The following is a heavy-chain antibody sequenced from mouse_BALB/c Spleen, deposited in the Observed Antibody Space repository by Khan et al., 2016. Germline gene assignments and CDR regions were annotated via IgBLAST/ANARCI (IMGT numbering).Heavy chain of an antibody. CDR2: ISYSGST. V-gene: IGHV3-2*02. D-gene: IGHD4-1*02. Sequence: VQLKESGPGLVKPSQSLSLTCTVTGYSITSDYAWNWIRQFPGNKLEWMGYISYSGSTSYNPSVKSRISITRDTSKNQFFLQLNSVTTEDTATYYCAINWDEEDYWGQGTLVTVSA. CDR1: GYSITSDYA. CDR3: AINWDEEDY. J-gene: IGHJ3*01.